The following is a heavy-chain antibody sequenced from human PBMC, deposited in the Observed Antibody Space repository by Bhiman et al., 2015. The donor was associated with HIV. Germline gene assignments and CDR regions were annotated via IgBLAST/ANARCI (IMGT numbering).Heavy chain of an antibody. Sequence: VQLVESGGGVVQPGRSLRLSCAASGFTFSSFGMHWVRQAPGKGLEWVAVISYDGSNKYYADSVKGRFTISRDNSKNMVYLQMNSLRAEDTAVYYCAKSGLFVLVVYAPDVLDIWGQGTMVTVSS. CDR2: ISYDGSNK. CDR1: GFTFSSFG. V-gene: IGHV3-30*18. CDR3: AKSGLFVLVVYAPDVLDI. J-gene: IGHJ3*02. D-gene: IGHD2-8*02.